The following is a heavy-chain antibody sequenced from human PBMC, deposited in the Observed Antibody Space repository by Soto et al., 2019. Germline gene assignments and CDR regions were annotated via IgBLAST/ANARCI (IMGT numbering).Heavy chain of an antibody. CDR1: GGSISSGDYY. J-gene: IGHJ5*02. D-gene: IGHD2-2*01. Sequence: PSETLSLTCTVSGGSISSGDYYWSWIRQPPGKGLEWIGYIYYSGCTYYNPSLKSRVTISVDTSKNQFSLKLSSVTAADTAVYYCARGIVVVPAAMPADPWGQGTLVTVSS. CDR3: ARGIVVVPAAMPADP. CDR2: IYYSGCT. V-gene: IGHV4-30-4*01.